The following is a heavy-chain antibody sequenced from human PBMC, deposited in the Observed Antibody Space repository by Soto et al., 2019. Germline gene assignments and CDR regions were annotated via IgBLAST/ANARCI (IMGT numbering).Heavy chain of an antibody. J-gene: IGHJ3*02. CDR2: ISSSSSTI. Sequence: GGSLRLSCAASGFTFSSYSMNWVRQAPGKGLEWVSYISSSSSTIYYADSVKGRFTISRDNAKNSLYLQMNSLRAEDTAVYYCAALYGSGSPDDAFDIWGQGTMVTVSS. CDR1: GFTFSSYS. V-gene: IGHV3-48*01. CDR3: AALYGSGSPDDAFDI. D-gene: IGHD3-10*01.